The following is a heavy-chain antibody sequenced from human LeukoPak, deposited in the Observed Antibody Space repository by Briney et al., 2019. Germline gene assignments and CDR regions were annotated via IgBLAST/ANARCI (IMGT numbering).Heavy chain of an antibody. J-gene: IGHJ3*02. CDR2: IYSGGST. CDR3: ARVSAGVIGMKDVFDI. CDR1: GFTFSSYD. V-gene: IGHV3-66*01. Sequence: GGSLRLSCAASGFTFSSYDMTWVRQAPGKVLEWVSVIYSGGSTYYADSVKGRFTISRHNAKNSLYLQMNSLRAEDTAVYYCARVSAGVIGMKDVFDIWGQGTMVTVSS. D-gene: IGHD3-16*02.